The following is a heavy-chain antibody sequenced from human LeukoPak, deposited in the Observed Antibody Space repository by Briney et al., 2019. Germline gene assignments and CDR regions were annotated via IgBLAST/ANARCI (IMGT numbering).Heavy chain of an antibody. D-gene: IGHD6-13*01. V-gene: IGHV1-8*01. CDR2: MNPNSGNT. Sequence: ASVKVSCKASGYTFTSYDINWVRQATGQGREWMGWMNPNSGNTGYAQKFQGRVTMTRNTSISTAYMELSSLRSEDTAVYYCARMTSYSSSWYVDPWGQGTLVTVSS. CDR3: ARMTSYSSSWYVDP. J-gene: IGHJ5*02. CDR1: GYTFTSYD.